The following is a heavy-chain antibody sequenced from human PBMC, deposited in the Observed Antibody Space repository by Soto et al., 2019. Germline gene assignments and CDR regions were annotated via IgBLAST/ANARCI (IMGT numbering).Heavy chain of an antibody. CDR1: GGSISSSSYY. Sequence: SETLSLTCTVSGGSISSSSYYWGWIRQPPGKGLEWIGSIYYSGSTYYNPSLKSRVTISVDTSKNQFSLKLSSVTAADTAVYYCARGRPRIQLEGRGYYYYYGMDVWGQGTTVTVSS. V-gene: IGHV4-39*01. CDR3: ARGRPRIQLEGRGYYYYYGMDV. CDR2: IYYSGST. J-gene: IGHJ6*02. D-gene: IGHD1-1*01.